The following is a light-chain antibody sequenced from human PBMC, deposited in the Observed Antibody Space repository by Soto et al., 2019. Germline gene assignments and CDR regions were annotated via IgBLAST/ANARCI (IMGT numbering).Light chain of an antibody. J-gene: IGLJ2*01. CDR2: GNT. V-gene: IGLV1-40*01. Sequence: QSVLTQSPSVSGAPGQRVTISCTGSSSNIGAGYDVHWYQQLPGRAPKLLIYGNTNRPSGVPDRFSGSKSGTSAFLAITGLQAEDEADYYCLSFDSSLSVVFGGGTKLTVL. CDR3: LSFDSSLSVV. CDR1: SSNIGAGYD.